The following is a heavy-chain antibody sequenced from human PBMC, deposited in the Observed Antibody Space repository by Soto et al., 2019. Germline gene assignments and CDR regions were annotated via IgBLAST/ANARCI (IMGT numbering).Heavy chain of an antibody. Sequence: WASLTLSWAASVVSCSSYALSCGSQAPEKGLEWVSAISGSGGSTYYADSVKGLFTISRDNSKNTLYLQMNSLIAEDTAVYYCAKALSSRTTVTTYDYYGMDVWGQGTTVTVSS. V-gene: IGHV3-23*01. D-gene: IGHD4-4*01. CDR1: VVSCSSYA. J-gene: IGHJ6*02. CDR2: ISGSGGST. CDR3: AKALSSRTTVTTYDYYGMDV.